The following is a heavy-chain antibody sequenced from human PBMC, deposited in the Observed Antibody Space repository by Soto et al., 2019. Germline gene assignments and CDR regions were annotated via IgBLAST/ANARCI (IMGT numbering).Heavy chain of an antibody. CDR1: GGTFSSYT. D-gene: IGHD2-2*02. CDR2: IIPILGIA. CDR3: AMDYCSSTSCYRDY. Sequence: QVQLVQSGAEVKKPGSSVKVSCKASGGTFSSYTISWVRQAPGQGLEWMGRIIPILGIANYAQKFQGRVTITADKSTSTATMELSSLRSEDTAVYYFAMDYCSSTSCYRDYWGQGTLVTVSS. V-gene: IGHV1-69*02. J-gene: IGHJ4*02.